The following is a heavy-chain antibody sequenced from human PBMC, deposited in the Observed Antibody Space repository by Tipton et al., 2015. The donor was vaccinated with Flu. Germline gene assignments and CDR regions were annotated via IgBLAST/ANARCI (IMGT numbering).Heavy chain of an antibody. V-gene: IGHV4-39*01. CDR1: GGSVSSTTYY. Sequence: TLSLTCTVSGGSVSSTTYYWAWIRQPPGKGLEWIGSLSYSGSTYYNPSLKSRVTMSVDTSKSQFSLKLRSVTAADTAVYYCARLSYYDVDLKNFYFDYWGQGALVTVSS. CDR3: ARLSYYDVDLKNFYFDY. CDR2: LSYSGST. D-gene: IGHD3-10*02. J-gene: IGHJ4*02.